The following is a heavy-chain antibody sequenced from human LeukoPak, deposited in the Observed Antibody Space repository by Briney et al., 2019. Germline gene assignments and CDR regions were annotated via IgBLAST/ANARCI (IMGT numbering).Heavy chain of an antibody. CDR2: ISSSGSTI. CDR3: ARSPGSGSYYPPSYYFDY. Sequence: GGSLRLSCAASGFTFSSYEMNWVRQAPGKGLEWVSYISSSGSTIYYADSVKSRFTISRDNAKNSLYLQMNSLRAEDTAVYYCARSPGSGSYYPPSYYFDYWGQGTLVTVSS. V-gene: IGHV3-48*03. CDR1: GFTFSSYE. J-gene: IGHJ4*02. D-gene: IGHD3-10*01.